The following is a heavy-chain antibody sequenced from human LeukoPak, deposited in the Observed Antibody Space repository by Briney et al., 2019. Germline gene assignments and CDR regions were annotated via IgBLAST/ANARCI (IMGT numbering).Heavy chain of an antibody. J-gene: IGHJ4*02. Sequence: ASVTVSCKASGYTFTVYYMHWVRQAPGQGLEVMGWINPNSGGTNYAQKFQGRVTMTRDTSISTAYMELSRLRSDDTAVYYCARPRAWLRSPFDYWGQGTLVTVSS. D-gene: IGHD5-12*01. V-gene: IGHV1-2*02. CDR1: GYTFTVYY. CDR3: ARPRAWLRSPFDY. CDR2: INPNSGGT.